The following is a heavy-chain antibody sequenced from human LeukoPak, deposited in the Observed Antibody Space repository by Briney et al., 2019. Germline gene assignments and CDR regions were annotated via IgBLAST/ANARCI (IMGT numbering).Heavy chain of an antibody. CDR1: GGSISSSSYY. CDR3: ARDGRRHGSGSYYNNGAFDY. V-gene: IGHV4-39*07. Sequence: SETLSLTCTVSGGSISSSSYYWGWIRQPPGKGLEWIGSIYYSGSTYYNPSLKSRVTISVDTSKNQFSLKLSSVTAADTAVYYCARDGRRHGSGSYYNNGAFDYWGQGTLVTVSS. CDR2: IYYSGST. D-gene: IGHD3-10*01. J-gene: IGHJ4*02.